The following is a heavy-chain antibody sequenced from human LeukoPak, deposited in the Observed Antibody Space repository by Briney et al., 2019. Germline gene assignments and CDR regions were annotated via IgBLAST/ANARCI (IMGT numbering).Heavy chain of an antibody. J-gene: IGHJ6*03. CDR2: IYYSGST. D-gene: IGHD2-2*01. CDR1: GGSISSSSYS. CDR3: ARGGYCSSTSCYVVNNYYYYYMDV. V-gene: IGHV4-39*01. Sequence: SETLSLTCTVPGGSISSSSYSWGWIRQPPGKGLEWIGSIYYSGSTYYNPSLKSRVTISVDTSKNQFSLKLSSVTAADTAVYYCARGGYCSSTSCYVVNNYYYYYMDVWGKGTTVTVSS.